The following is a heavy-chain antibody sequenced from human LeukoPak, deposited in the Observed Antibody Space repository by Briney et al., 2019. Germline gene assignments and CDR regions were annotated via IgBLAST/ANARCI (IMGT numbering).Heavy chain of an antibody. D-gene: IGHD4-17*01. V-gene: IGHV3-7*03. CDR1: GFTFSSYW. Sequence: GGSLRLSCAASGFTFSSYWMGWVRQAPGKGLEWVANIKQDGSEKHYVDSVKGRFTISRDNAKNSLYLQMNSLRAEDTAVYYCARGISDYGDYFDYWGQGTLVTVSS. J-gene: IGHJ4*02. CDR3: ARGISDYGDYFDY. CDR2: IKQDGSEK.